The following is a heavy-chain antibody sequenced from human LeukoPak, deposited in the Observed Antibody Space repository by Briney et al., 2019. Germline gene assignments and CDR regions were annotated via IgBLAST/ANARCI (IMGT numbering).Heavy chain of an antibody. CDR1: GFTFTSYA. Sequence: GGSLRLSCAASGFTFTSYAMNWVRQAPGKGLEWVSAIRGDGETTYYADSVKGRFTISRDNSKRTLYLEMTSLRAEDTAIYYCAKSGMMVYAVTYIDYWGQGTLVTVSS. CDR2: IRGDGETT. CDR3: AKSGMMVYAVTYIDY. D-gene: IGHD2-8*01. J-gene: IGHJ4*02. V-gene: IGHV3-23*01.